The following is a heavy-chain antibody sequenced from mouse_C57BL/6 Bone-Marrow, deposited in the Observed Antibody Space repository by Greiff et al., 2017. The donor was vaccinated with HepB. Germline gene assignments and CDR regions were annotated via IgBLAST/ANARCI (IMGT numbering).Heavy chain of an antibody. J-gene: IGHJ4*01. CDR3: ARKGGAYGNQYYYAMDY. Sequence: EVKVVESGGGLVKPGGSLKLSCAASGFTFSDYGMHWVRQAPEKGLEWVAYISSGSSTIYYADTVKGRFTISRDNAKNTLFLQMTSLRSEDTAMYYCARKGGAYGNQYYYAMDYWGHGTSVTVSS. D-gene: IGHD2-1*01. CDR1: GFTFSDYG. CDR2: ISSGSSTI. V-gene: IGHV5-17*01.